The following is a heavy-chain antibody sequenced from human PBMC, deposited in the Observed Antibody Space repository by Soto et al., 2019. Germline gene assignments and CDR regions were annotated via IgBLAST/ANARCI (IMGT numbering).Heavy chain of an antibody. CDR1: GFSLSTSGVG. CDR2: IYWDDDK. J-gene: IGHJ5*02. D-gene: IGHD3-10*01. Sequence: QITLKESGPTLVKPTQTLTLTCTFSGFSLSTSGVGVGWIRQPPGKALEWLALIYWDDDKRYSPSLKSRLTITKDTSKNQAVLTMTNMDPVDTATYYCAHSARTKGRGIGGWFDPWGQGTLVTVSS. CDR3: AHSARTKGRGIGGWFDP. V-gene: IGHV2-5*02.